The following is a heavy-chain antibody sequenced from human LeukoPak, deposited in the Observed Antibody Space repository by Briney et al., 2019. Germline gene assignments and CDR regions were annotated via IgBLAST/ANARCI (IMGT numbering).Heavy chain of an antibody. CDR1: GYTFTGYY. J-gene: IGHJ4*02. Sequence: ASVKVSCKASGYTFTGYYMHWVRQAPGQGLEWMGWINPNSGGTNYAQKFQGRVTMTRDTSISTAYMELSRLRSDDAAVYYCAKAPATSCSGVYCYPFDHWGRGTLVTVSS. V-gene: IGHV1-2*02. CDR2: INPNSGGT. CDR3: AKAPATSCSGVYCYPFDH. D-gene: IGHD2-15*01.